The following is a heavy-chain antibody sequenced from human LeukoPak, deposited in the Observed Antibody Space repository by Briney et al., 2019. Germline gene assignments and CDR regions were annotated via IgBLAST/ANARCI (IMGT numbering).Heavy chain of an antibody. Sequence: GGSLRLSCAASRFTFSSYAMSWVRQAPGKGLEWVSAISGSGGSTYYADSVKGRFTISRDNSKNTLYLQMNSLRAEDTAVYYCAKDPHSSVVTEFRIPPLDAFDIWGQGTMVTVSS. CDR1: RFTFSSYA. J-gene: IGHJ3*02. D-gene: IGHD3-16*02. CDR2: ISGSGGST. CDR3: AKDPHSSVVTEFRIPPLDAFDI. V-gene: IGHV3-23*01.